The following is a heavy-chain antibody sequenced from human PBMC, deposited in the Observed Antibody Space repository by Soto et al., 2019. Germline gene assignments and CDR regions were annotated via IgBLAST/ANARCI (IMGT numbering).Heavy chain of an antibody. CDR2: IYYSGYT. Sequence: PSETLSLTCTVSGGSISSSSYYWGWIRQPPGKGLEWIGSIYYSGYTYYNPSLKSRVTISVDTSKNQFSLKLSSVTAADTAVYFCARQTGPLYVGYYYDMDVWGQGTTVTVSS. J-gene: IGHJ6*02. V-gene: IGHV4-39*01. D-gene: IGHD1-26*01. CDR3: ARQTGPLYVGYYYDMDV. CDR1: GGSISSSSYY.